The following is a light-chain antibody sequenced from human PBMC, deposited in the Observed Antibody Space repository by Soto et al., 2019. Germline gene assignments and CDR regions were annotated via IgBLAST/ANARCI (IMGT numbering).Light chain of an antibody. J-gene: IGLJ1*01. V-gene: IGLV2-14*01. Sequence: QSALTQPASVSGSPGQSITISCTGTSSDVGDYIYVSWYQQHPSKAPKLMIYEVSNRPSGVSNRFSGSKSGNTASLTISGLQAEDEADYYCSSYTRSSPDVFGTGTKVTVL. CDR3: SSYTRSSPDV. CDR1: SSDVGDYIY. CDR2: EVS.